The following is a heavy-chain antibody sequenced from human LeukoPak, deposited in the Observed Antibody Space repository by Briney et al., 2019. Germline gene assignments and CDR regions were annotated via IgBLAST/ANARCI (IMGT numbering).Heavy chain of an antibody. D-gene: IGHD3-22*01. CDR3: ATGGGFYYGH. V-gene: IGHV3-74*01. CDR1: GFTFSDYW. J-gene: IGHJ4*02. CDR2: IISDGSSA. Sequence: GGSLRLSCAASGFTFSDYWMHWVRQAPGKGLVWVSRIISDGSSATYADSVKGRFTMSRDNAKSTLYVQMNSLRAEDTAVYYCATGGGFYYGHWGQGTLVTVSS.